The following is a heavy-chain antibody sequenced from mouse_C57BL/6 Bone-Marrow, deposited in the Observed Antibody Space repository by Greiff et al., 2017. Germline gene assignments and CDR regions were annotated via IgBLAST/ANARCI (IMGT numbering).Heavy chain of an antibody. Sequence: QVQLQQPGAELVMPGASVKLSCKASGYTFTSYWMHWVKQRPGQGLEWIGEIDPSGSYTNYNHKVKGKSTLTVDKSSSTAYMQLSSLTSADSAVYDCARTNYYGSSFDYWGQGTTLTVSS. J-gene: IGHJ2*01. CDR2: IDPSGSYT. CDR1: GYTFTSYW. V-gene: IGHV1-69*01. CDR3: ARTNYYGSSFDY. D-gene: IGHD1-1*01.